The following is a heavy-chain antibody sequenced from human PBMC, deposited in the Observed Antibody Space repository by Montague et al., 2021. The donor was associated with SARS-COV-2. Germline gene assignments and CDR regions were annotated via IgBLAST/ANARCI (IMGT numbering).Heavy chain of an antibody. V-gene: IGHV4-39*01. CDR1: GDSIRSRGYY. D-gene: IGHD3-16*02. J-gene: IGHJ5*02. CDR3: ARLGFVELWLNLGWFDP. CDR2: VYYSGST. Sequence: SETLSLTCSVYGDSIRSRGYYWGWIPQPPGTGLEWIGTVYYSGSTNYNPSLKSRVTMPVDTSKNQFSLELRSVTAADTAVYYCARLGFVELWLNLGWFDPWGQGTLVTVSS.